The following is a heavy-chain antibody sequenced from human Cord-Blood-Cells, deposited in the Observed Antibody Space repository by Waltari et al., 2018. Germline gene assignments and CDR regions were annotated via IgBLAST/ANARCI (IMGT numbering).Heavy chain of an antibody. CDR3: ARDNEDSSSFDY. Sequence: EVQLVESGGGLVQPGGSLRLSCAASGLTFRSYSMNWVRQAPGKGLEWVSYISSSSSTIYYADSVKGRFTISRDNAKNSLYLQMNSLRDEDTAVYYCARDNEDSSSFDYWGQGTLVTVSS. D-gene: IGHD6-6*01. V-gene: IGHV3-48*02. J-gene: IGHJ4*02. CDR2: ISSSSSTI. CDR1: GLTFRSYS.